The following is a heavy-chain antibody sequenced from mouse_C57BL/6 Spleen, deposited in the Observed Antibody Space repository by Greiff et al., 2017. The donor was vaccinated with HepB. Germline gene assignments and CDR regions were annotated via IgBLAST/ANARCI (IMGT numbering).Heavy chain of an antibody. Sequence: DVQLVESEGGLVQPGSSMKLSCTASGFTFSDYYMAWVRQVPEKGLEWVANINYDGSSTYYLDSLKSRFIISRDNAKNILYLQMSSLKSEDTATYYCARESPIYYDYDGWYFDVWGTGTTVTVSS. J-gene: IGHJ1*03. CDR1: GFTFSDYY. CDR3: ARESPIYYDYDGWYFDV. V-gene: IGHV5-16*01. D-gene: IGHD2-4*01. CDR2: INYDGSST.